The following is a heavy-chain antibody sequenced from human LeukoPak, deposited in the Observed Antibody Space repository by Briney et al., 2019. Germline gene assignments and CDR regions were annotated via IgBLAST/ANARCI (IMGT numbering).Heavy chain of an antibody. V-gene: IGHV4-34*01. J-gene: IGHJ4*02. Sequence: SETLSLTCAVYGGSFSGYYWSWIRQPPGKGLEWIGEINHSGSTNYNPSLKSRVTISVDTSKNQFSLKLSSVTAADTAVYYCASRPRSRRTFDYWGQGTLVTVSS. CDR2: INHSGST. CDR3: ASRPRSRRTFDY. CDR1: GGSFSGYY. D-gene: IGHD1-14*01.